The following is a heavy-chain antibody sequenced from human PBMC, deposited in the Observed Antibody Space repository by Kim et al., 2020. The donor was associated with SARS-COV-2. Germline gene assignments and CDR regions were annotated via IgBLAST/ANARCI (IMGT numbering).Heavy chain of an antibody. D-gene: IGHD6-19*01. J-gene: IGHJ4*02. CDR2: YSGGST. V-gene: IGHV3-66*01. CDR3: LIGWKT. Sequence: YSGGSTYYADSVKGRFTISRDNSKNTLYLQMNSLRAEDTAVYYGLIGWKTWGQGTLVTVSS.